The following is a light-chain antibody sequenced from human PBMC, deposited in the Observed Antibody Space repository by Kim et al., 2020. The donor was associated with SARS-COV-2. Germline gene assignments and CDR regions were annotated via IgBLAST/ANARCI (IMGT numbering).Light chain of an antibody. V-gene: IGLV4-60*03. Sequence: SPAKLTSTLGSGHRSHIIAWHQQQPGKAPRYLVDLEGSGSDRKGSGVPDLFSGSSSGADRYLTISNVQSEDEADYYCETWDTNTRVFGGGTQLTVL. CDR3: ETWDTNTRV. CDR2: LEGSGSD. CDR1: SGHRSHI. J-gene: IGLJ3*02.